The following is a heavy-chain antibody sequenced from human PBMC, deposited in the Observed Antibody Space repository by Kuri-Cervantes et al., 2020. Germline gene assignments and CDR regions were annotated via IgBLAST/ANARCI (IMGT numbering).Heavy chain of an antibody. Sequence: SETLSLTCTVSGGSISSSSYYWGWIRQPPGKGLEWIGSIYYSGSTYYNPSLKSRVTISVDTSKNQFSLKLSSVTAADTAVYYCARSDYGDYPHFDYWGQGTLVTVSS. CDR1: GGSISSSSYY. CDR2: IYYSGST. CDR3: ARSDYGDYPHFDY. V-gene: IGHV4-39*07. J-gene: IGHJ4*02. D-gene: IGHD4-17*01.